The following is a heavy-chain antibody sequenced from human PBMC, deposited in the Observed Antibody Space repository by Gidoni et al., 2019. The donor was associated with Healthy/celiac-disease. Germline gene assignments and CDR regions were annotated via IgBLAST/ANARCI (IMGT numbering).Heavy chain of an antibody. D-gene: IGHD4-17*01. V-gene: IGHV3-23*01. J-gene: IGHJ3*02. CDR1: GFTSSRYA. CDR2: MSGSGGSR. Sequence: EVPLFESGGGVVQPGGSLRLSCAASGFTSSRYAMGWVRQAPGKGLEWVSAMSGSGGSRYYAGSVKGRFTIAGDNSKNTLYLQMNSLRGEDTAVYDCAKDLMREYGESDAFDIWGQGTMVTVSS. CDR3: AKDLMREYGESDAFDI.